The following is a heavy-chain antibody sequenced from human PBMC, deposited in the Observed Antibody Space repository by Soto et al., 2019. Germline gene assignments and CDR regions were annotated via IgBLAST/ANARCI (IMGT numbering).Heavy chain of an antibody. V-gene: IGHV3-74*01. Sequence: EVQLVESGGGLVQPGGSLRLSCAASGFTFSSYWMHWVRQAPGKGLVWVSRSNTDGSSVDYADSVKGRCTISRDNAKNTLYLQMNSLRIEDTAVYYCTRDHTYAGKYYDYWGQGTVVTVSS. J-gene: IGHJ4*02. CDR1: GFTFSSYW. CDR2: SNTDGSSV. CDR3: TRDHTYAGKYYDY. D-gene: IGHD6-13*01.